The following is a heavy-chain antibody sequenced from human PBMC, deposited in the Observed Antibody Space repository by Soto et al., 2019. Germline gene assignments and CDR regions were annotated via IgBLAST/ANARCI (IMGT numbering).Heavy chain of an antibody. CDR1: GFSLSTSGVG. J-gene: IGHJ4*02. CDR2: IYWNDDK. Sequence: QITLKESGPTLVNPTQTLTLTCTFSGFSLSTSGVGVGWIRQPPGKALEWLALIYWNDDKRYSPSLKSRLTITKDTSKNQVVLTMTNMDPVDTATYYCAHDIGARGNVGDYFDYWGQGTLVTVSS. CDR3: AHDIGARGNVGDYFDY. V-gene: IGHV2-5*01. D-gene: IGHD2-21*01.